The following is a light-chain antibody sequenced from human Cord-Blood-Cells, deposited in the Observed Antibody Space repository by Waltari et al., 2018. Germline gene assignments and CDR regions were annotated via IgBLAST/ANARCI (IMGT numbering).Light chain of an antibody. Sequence: QSALTQPVSVSGSPGQSITISCTGTSSDVGGYNFVSWYQQHPGKPPKLMIYDVSNRPSGVSNRFSGSKSGNTASLTISGLQAEDEADYYCSSYTSNSTLVFGTGTKVTVL. CDR2: DVS. J-gene: IGLJ1*01. V-gene: IGLV2-14*01. CDR3: SSYTSNSTLV. CDR1: SSDVGGYNF.